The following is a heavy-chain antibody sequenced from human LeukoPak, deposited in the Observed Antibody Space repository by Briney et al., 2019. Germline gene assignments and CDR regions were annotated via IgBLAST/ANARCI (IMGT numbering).Heavy chain of an antibody. CDR2: INPSGGST. CDR3: ARAGYSSGWYRKVDAFDI. D-gene: IGHD6-19*01. CDR1: GYTFTSYY. Sequence: ASVKVSCKASGYTFTSYYMHWVRQAPGQGLEWMGIINPSGGSTSYAQKFQGRVTMTRGTSTSTVYMELSSLRSEDTAVYYCARAGYSSGWYRKVDAFDIWGQGTMVTVSS. V-gene: IGHV1-46*01. J-gene: IGHJ3*02.